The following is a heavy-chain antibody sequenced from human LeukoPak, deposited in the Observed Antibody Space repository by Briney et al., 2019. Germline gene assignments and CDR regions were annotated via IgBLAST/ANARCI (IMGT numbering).Heavy chain of an antibody. Sequence: ASVKVSCKDSGYTFTSYAMHWVRQAPGRRLEWMGWINAGNGNTKYSQKFQGRVTITRDTSASTAYMELSSLRSEDTAVYYCARTGVVVVPAAAVFDYWGQGTLVTVSS. D-gene: IGHD2-2*01. CDR1: GYTFTSYA. CDR3: ARTGVVVVPAAAVFDY. V-gene: IGHV1-3*01. J-gene: IGHJ4*02. CDR2: INAGNGNT.